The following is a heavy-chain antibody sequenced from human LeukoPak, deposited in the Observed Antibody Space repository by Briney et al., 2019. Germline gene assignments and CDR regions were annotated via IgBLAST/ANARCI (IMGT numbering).Heavy chain of an antibody. V-gene: IGHV5-51*01. CDR3: ARHNGRRSSGWIGAFDI. CDR1: GYDFASYW. CDR2: IWPDDSER. J-gene: IGHJ3*02. D-gene: IGHD6-19*01. Sequence: GESLQISCEGSGYDFASYWIGWVRQKPGKGLELMGIIWPDDSERRYSPSFQGQVTISADKSVRIVYLQWTSLKASDTAMYYCARHNGRRSSGWIGAFDIWGQGTMVTVSS.